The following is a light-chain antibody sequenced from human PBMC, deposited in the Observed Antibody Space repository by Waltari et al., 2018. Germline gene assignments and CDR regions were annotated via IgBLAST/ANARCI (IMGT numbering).Light chain of an antibody. V-gene: IGKV2D-29*02. CDR3: RRRIQLPET. Sequence: DIVMTQTPLSLSVTPGQPASISCKSSQSLLHSDGKTRLYWYLQKPGQSPQPLIYGSSNPLSGGPDRVSGRGLRMDFTPENMRVEAEDVGVYYCRRRIQLPETFGQGTKLEIK. J-gene: IGKJ2*01. CDR2: GSS. CDR1: QSLLHSDGKTR.